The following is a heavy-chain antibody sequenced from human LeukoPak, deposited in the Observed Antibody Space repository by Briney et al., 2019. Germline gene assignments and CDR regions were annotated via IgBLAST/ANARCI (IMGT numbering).Heavy chain of an antibody. J-gene: IGHJ1*01. V-gene: IGHV1-69*01. CDR1: GGTFSSYA. CDR3: ARVPGIAAAGTWGYFQH. Sequence: SVKVSCKASGGTFSSYAISWVRQAPGQGLEWMGGIIPNFGTANYAQKFQGRVTITADESTSTAYMELSSLRSEDTAVYYCARVPGIAAAGTWGYFQHWGQGALVAVSS. D-gene: IGHD6-13*01. CDR2: IIPNFGTA.